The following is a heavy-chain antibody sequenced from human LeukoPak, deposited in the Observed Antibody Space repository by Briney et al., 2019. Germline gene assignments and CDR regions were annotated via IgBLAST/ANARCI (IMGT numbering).Heavy chain of an antibody. CDR1: GGSISTYY. J-gene: IGHJ3*02. D-gene: IGHD1-26*01. V-gene: IGHV4-59*01. CDR2: IYYSGTT. CDR3: ARGASGTLYDAFDI. Sequence: SETLSLTCTVSGGSISTYYWSWIRQPPGEGLEWIGSIYYSGTTHSNPSLKSRATISVDTSKNHLSLKVNSVTAADTAVYYWARGASGTLYDAFDIWGRGTMVTVSS.